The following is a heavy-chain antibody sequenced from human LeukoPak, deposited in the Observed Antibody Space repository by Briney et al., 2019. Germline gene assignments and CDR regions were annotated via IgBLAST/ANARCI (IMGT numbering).Heavy chain of an antibody. J-gene: IGHJ6*03. CDR3: ARDGSSSWPMLIDYYMDV. V-gene: IGHV1-2*02. CDR1: GYTFTSYA. CDR2: INPNSGGT. Sequence: ASVKVSCKASGYTFTSYAMNWMRQAPGQGLEWMGWINPNSGGTNYAQKFQGRVTMTRDTSISTAYMELSRLRSDDTAVYYCARDGSSSWPMLIDYYMDVWGKGTTVTVSS. D-gene: IGHD6-13*01.